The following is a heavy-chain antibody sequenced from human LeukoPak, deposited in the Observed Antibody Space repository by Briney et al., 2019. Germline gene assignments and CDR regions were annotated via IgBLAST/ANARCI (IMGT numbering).Heavy chain of an antibody. Sequence: GGSLRLSCAASGFTFSSYAMSWARQAPGKGLEWVSALSNIGSSTSYADSVKGRFTISRDNSKNTLYLQMNSLRAEDTAVYYCAKLYTSRWYNDYWGQGTLVTVSS. V-gene: IGHV3-23*01. D-gene: IGHD6-13*01. CDR2: LSNIGSST. J-gene: IGHJ4*02. CDR1: GFTFSSYA. CDR3: AKLYTSRWYNDY.